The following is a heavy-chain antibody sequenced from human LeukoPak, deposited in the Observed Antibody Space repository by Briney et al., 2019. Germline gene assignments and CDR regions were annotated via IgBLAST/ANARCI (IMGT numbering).Heavy chain of an antibody. CDR1: GYTFSSDG. V-gene: IGHV1-18*01. CDR2: ISGNNGNT. D-gene: IGHD3-3*01. J-gene: IGHJ4*02. CDR3: ARTICGGYFDY. Sequence: ASVKVSCKTSGYTFSSDGISWVRQAPGQGLEWMGWISGNNGNTHYAQKFQGRVTVTTDTSTSTAYMDLRSLRSDHTAAYYCARTICGGYFDYWGQGTLVSVSS.